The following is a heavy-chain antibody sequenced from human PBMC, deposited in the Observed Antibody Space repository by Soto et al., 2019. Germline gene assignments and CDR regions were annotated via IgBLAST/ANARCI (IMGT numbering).Heavy chain of an antibody. J-gene: IGHJ5*02. CDR2: IIPIFGTA. Sequence: QVQLVQSGAEVKKPGSSVKVSCKASGGTFSSYAISWVRQAPGQGLEWMGGIIPIFGTANYAQKFQCRVTITADEYKRTAYMELSSLSYEDTAVYYCARKGDSGADWFGPWGQGTLVTVSS. CDR1: GGTFSSYA. V-gene: IGHV1-69*01. D-gene: IGHD6-25*01. CDR3: ARKGDSGADWFGP.